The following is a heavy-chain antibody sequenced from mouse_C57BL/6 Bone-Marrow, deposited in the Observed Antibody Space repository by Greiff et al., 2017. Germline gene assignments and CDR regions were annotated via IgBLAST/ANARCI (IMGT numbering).Heavy chain of an antibody. Sequence: VQLKQSGAELVRPGASVKLSCTASGFNIKDYYMHWVKQRPEQGLEWIGRIDPEDGDTEYAPKFQGKATMTADTSSNTAYLQLSSLTSEDTAVYYCTTTYGPGNYYAMDYWGQGTSVTVSS. CDR2: IDPEDGDT. CDR3: TTTYGPGNYYAMDY. CDR1: GFNIKDYY. V-gene: IGHV14-1*01. D-gene: IGHD1-1*01. J-gene: IGHJ4*01.